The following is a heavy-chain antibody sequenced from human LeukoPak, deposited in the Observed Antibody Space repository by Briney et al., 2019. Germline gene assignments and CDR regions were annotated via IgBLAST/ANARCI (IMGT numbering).Heavy chain of an antibody. CDR2: INPSGGST. V-gene: IGHV1-46*04. CDR3: VYYADYYYGLNV. J-gene: IGHJ6*02. CDR1: GYSFTGYY. D-gene: IGHD2-8*01. Sequence: ASVKVSCKASGYSFTGYYIHWLRQAPGQGLEWMGIINPSGGSTTYAQKLQGRVTMTRDTSTSTVYMELSTLRSDDTAVYYCVYYADYYYGLNVWGQGTTVTVSS.